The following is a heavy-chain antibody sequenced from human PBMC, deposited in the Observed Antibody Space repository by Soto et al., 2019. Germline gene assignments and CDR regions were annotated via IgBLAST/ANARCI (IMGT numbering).Heavy chain of an antibody. CDR2: IYTGGGT. J-gene: IGHJ4*02. CDR1: GFTVSSYY. CDR3: ARGSHTGHDWDY. V-gene: IGHV3-53*01. Sequence: SLRLSCAASGFTVSSYYMSWVRQAPGKGLEWVSVIYTGGGTYYTDSVKGRFTISRDISRNTLNLQMDSLRAEDTAVYYCARGSHTGHDWDYWGQGTLVTVSS. D-gene: IGHD5-12*01.